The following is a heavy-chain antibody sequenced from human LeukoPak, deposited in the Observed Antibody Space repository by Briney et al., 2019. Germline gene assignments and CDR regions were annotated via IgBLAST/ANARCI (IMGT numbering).Heavy chain of an antibody. D-gene: IGHD1-14*01. CDR2: IIPILGIA. J-gene: IGHJ6*02. Sequence: SVKVSCKASGGTFSSYAISWMRQAPGQGLEWMGRIIPILGIANYAQKFQGRVTITADKSTSTAYMELSSLRSEDTAVYYCARIVGTLSGYYGMDVWGQGTTVTVSS. CDR1: GGTFSSYA. CDR3: ARIVGTLSGYYGMDV. V-gene: IGHV1-69*04.